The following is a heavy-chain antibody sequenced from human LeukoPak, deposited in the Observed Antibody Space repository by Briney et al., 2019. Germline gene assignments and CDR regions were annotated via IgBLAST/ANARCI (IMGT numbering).Heavy chain of an antibody. CDR1: GGSFSGYY. D-gene: IGHD3-10*01. CDR2: INHSGST. V-gene: IGHV4-34*01. CDR3: ARDLVYYYGSGTHYGMDV. J-gene: IGHJ6*02. Sequence: PSETLSLTCAVSGGSFSGYYWSWIRQPPGKGLEWIGEINHSGSTNYNPSLKSRVTISVDTSKNQFSLKLSSVTAADTAVYYCARDLVYYYGSGTHYGMDVWGQGTTVTVSS.